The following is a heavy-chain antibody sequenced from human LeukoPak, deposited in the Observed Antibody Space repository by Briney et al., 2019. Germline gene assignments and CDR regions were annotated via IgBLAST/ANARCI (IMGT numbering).Heavy chain of an antibody. J-gene: IGHJ3*02. CDR2: IYYSGSA. CDR3: ARGSHYYDSVEAFDI. D-gene: IGHD3-22*01. CDR1: GGSISSGGYY. V-gene: IGHV4-31*03. Sequence: SETLSLTCTVSGGSISSGGYYWSWIRQHPGKGLEWIGYIYYSGSAYYNPSLKSRVTISVDTSKNQFSLKLSSVTAADTAVYYCARGSHYYDSVEAFDIWGQGTMVTVSS.